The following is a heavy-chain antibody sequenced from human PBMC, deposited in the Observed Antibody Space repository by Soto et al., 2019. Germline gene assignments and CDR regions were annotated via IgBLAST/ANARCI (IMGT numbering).Heavy chain of an antibody. CDR2: IYYSGST. D-gene: IGHD2-2*01. J-gene: IGHJ5*02. CDR1: GGSISSSSYY. V-gene: IGHV4-39*07. Sequence: SETLSLTCTVSGGSISSSSYYWGWIRQPPGKGLEWIGSIYYSGSTNYNPSLKSRVTISVDTSKKQFSLKLSSVTAADTALYYWARVVVVPAIANWFDPWGQETLVTVSS. CDR3: ARVVVVPAIANWFDP.